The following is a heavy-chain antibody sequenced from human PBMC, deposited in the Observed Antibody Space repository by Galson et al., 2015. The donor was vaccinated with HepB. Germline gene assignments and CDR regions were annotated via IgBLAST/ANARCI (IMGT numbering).Heavy chain of an antibody. Sequence: SLRLSCAASGFTVSSNYMSWVRQAPGKGLEWVSVIYSGGSTYYADSVEGRFTISRDNSKNTLYLQMNSLRAEDTAVYYCARIRTTVGFIDYWGQGTLVTVSS. CDR2: IYSGGST. CDR1: GFTVSSNY. CDR3: ARIRTTVGFIDY. J-gene: IGHJ4*02. V-gene: IGHV3-53*01. D-gene: IGHD4-23*01.